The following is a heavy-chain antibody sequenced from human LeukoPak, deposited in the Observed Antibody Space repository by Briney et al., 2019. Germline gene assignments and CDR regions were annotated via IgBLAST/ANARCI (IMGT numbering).Heavy chain of an antibody. Sequence: PGGSLRLSCAASGITFSIYNMNWVRQAPGKGLEWVSSISSSSSYIYYADSVKGRFTISRDNAKNSLYLQMNSLRAEDTAVYYCARALSSRYYYGSGSPWGQGTLVTVSS. J-gene: IGHJ5*02. V-gene: IGHV3-21*01. CDR1: GITFSIYN. D-gene: IGHD3-10*01. CDR3: ARALSSRYYYGSGSP. CDR2: ISSSSSYI.